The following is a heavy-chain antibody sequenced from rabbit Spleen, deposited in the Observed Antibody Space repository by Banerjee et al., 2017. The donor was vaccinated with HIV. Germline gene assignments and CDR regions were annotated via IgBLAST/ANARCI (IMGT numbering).Heavy chain of an antibody. CDR1: GFSFSSGYD. D-gene: IGHD7-1*01. Sequence: QQQLEESGGGLVKPGGTLTVTCTASGFSFSSGYDMCWVRQAPGKGLEWIACIGTGVGDTYYANWAKGRFTISKTSSTTVTLQVTSLTAADTATYFCARETWGSTGNYGLWGPGTLVTVS. V-gene: IGHV1S45*01. J-gene: IGHJ4*01. CDR2: IGTGVGDT. CDR3: ARETWGSTGNYGL.